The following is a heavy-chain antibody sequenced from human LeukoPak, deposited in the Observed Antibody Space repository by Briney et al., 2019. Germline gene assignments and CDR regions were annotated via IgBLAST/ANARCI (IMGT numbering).Heavy chain of an antibody. J-gene: IGHJ3*02. CDR2: NSYDGTNK. Sequence: GGSLRLSCAASGFPLSNYAMHWVRQAPAKGLEWVAVNSYDGTNKYYADSVKGRFTISRDNSENTMYLQMNSLRAEDTAMYYCARAPMSYDSSGFGGAFDIWGQGTMVTVSS. CDR1: GFPLSNYA. V-gene: IGHV3-30-3*01. CDR3: ARAPMSYDSSGFGGAFDI. D-gene: IGHD3-22*01.